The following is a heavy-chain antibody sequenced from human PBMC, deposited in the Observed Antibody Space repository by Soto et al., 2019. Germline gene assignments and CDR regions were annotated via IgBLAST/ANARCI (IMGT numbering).Heavy chain of an antibody. J-gene: IGHJ4*02. CDR1: GFSLSDYY. CDR3: ARVRGDSSGSYYFDH. Sequence: SLRRYCAVTGFSLSDYYISWIRQAPGEGLEWVSYISSSGTGVHYADSVKGRFTISKDNANNSLYLQMNSLRAEDTAVYYCARVRGDSSGSYYFDHWGQGALVTVSS. V-gene: IGHV3-11*01. CDR2: ISSSGTGV. D-gene: IGHD3-22*01.